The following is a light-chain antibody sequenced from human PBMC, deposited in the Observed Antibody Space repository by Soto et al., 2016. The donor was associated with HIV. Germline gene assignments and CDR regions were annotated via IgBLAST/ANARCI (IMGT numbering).Light chain of an antibody. V-gene: IGLV3-21*03. CDR2: DDS. CDR3: QVWDASTDLVV. Sequence: SYELTQPPSLSVAPRKTASITCGGNNVGSKSVQWYQQKPGQAPILVLYDDSDRPSGIPERFSGSNSGDTATLSISRVEAGDEADYYCQVWDASTDLVVFGRRDQADRP. J-gene: IGLJ2*01. CDR1: NVGSKS.